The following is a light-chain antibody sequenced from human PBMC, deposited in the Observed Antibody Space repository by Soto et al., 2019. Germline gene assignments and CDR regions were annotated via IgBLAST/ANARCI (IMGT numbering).Light chain of an antibody. CDR1: QHVTTTY. V-gene: IGKV3-20*01. CDR2: GAS. J-gene: IGKJ4*01. CDR3: QQYDSSFT. Sequence: IVVTQSPATLSLSPGERATLSCTASQHVTTTYIAWYQQKFGQAPRLLIYGASTRATGTPDRFTGGGFGTDFTLTISRVEPEDFAVYYCQQYDSSFTFGGGTKV.